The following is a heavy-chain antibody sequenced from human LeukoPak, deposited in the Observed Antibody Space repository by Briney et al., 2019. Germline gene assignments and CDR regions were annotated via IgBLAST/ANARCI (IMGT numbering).Heavy chain of an antibody. Sequence: PSETLSLTCTVSGGSISSYYWSWIRQPPGKGLEWIGYIYYSGSTNYNPSLKSRVTISVDTSKNQFSLKLSSVTAADTAVYYCARERRTPVTPGRFDYWGQGTLVTVSS. CDR1: GGSISSYY. V-gene: IGHV4-59*01. CDR3: ARERRTPVTPGRFDY. CDR2: IYYSGST. J-gene: IGHJ4*02. D-gene: IGHD4-11*01.